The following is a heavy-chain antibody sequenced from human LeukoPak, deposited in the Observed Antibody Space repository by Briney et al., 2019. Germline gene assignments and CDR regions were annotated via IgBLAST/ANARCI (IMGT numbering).Heavy chain of an antibody. CDR1: GFTFSSYG. J-gene: IGHJ4*02. Sequence: GRSLRLSCAASGFTFSSYGMHWVRQAPGKGLEWVALISYDGSNKYYAESVKGRFTISRNNSNNTLYLQMNSLRPEDTAVYYCARADYYTSGTYRYYFDYWGQGTLVTVSS. D-gene: IGHD3-10*01. V-gene: IGHV3-30*03. CDR3: ARADYYTSGTYRYYFDY. CDR2: ISYDGSNK.